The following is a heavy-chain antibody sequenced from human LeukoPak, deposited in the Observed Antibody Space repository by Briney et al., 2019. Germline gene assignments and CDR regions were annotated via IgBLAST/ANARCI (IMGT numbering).Heavy chain of an antibody. CDR2: IYYSGRP. D-gene: IGHD3-10*01. V-gene: IGHV4-30-4*01. CDR3: ARAGYYCSGSYGDFDP. CDR1: GDSISSGDYY. J-gene: IGHJ5*02. Sequence: PSQTLSLTCTLSGDSISSGDYYWSWIRQPPGKGLEWFGYIYYSGRPYYNPSLTSRVTISVDTSKNQFSLKLSTVSAADTAAYYCARAGYYCSGSYGDFDPWGQGTLVTVSS.